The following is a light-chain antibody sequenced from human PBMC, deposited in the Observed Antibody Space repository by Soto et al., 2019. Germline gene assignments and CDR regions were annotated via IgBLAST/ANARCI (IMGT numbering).Light chain of an antibody. CDR1: SSDVGGYNY. V-gene: IGLV2-14*01. Sequence: QSALTQPASVSGSPGQSITISCTGTSSDVGGYNYVSWYQQHPGTAPKLMIYEVNNRPSGLSNRFSGSKSGNTASLTISGLQAEDEADYYCSSYASNNTVFGGGTKLTVL. CDR2: EVN. J-gene: IGLJ3*02. CDR3: SSYASNNTV.